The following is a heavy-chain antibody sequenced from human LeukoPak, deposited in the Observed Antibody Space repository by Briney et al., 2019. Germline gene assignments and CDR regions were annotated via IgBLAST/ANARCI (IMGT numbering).Heavy chain of an antibody. D-gene: IGHD3-22*01. V-gene: IGHV1-46*01. CDR3: ARAYYHDSSDYYFPLDY. J-gene: IGHJ4*02. CDR1: GYTFTSYY. Sequence: APVKVSCKASGYTFTSYYMHWVRQAPGQGLEWMGIINPSGGSTTYAQKFQGRVTMTRDTSTSTVYMELSSLRSEDTAVYYCARAYYHDSSDYYFPLDYWGQGTLVTASS. CDR2: INPSGGST.